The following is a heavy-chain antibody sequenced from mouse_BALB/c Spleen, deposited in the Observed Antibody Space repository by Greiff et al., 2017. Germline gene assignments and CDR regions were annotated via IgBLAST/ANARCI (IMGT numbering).Heavy chain of an antibody. CDR2: IRNKANGYTT. J-gene: IGHJ3*01. V-gene: IGHV7-3*02. D-gene: IGHD2-4*01. CDR1: GFTFTDYY. Sequence: EVKLMESGGGLVQPGGSLRLSCATSGFTFTDYYMSWVRQPPGKALEWLGFIRNKANGYTTEYSASVKGRFTISRDNSQSILYLQMNTLRAEDSATYYCARGSTMITTGAYWGQGTLVTVS. CDR3: ARGSTMITTGAY.